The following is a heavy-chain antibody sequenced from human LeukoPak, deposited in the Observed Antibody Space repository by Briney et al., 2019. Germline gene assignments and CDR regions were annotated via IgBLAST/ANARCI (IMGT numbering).Heavy chain of an antibody. CDR2: INTNTGNP. J-gene: IGHJ6*03. CDR1: GYTFTSYA. V-gene: IGHV7-4-1*02. Sequence: ASVKVSCKASGYTFTSYAMNWVRQAPGQGLEWMGWINTNTGNPTYAQGFTGRFVFSLDTSVSTAYLQISSLKAEDTAVYYCARRALNYYYYYMDVWGKGTTVTVSS. CDR3: ARRALNYYYYYMDV.